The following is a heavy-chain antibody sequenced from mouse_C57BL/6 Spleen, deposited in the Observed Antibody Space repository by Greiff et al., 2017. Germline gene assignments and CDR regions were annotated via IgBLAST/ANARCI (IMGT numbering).Heavy chain of an antibody. CDR1: GYTFTSYD. J-gene: IGHJ4*01. CDR3: AREGTVVAYYAMDY. V-gene: IGHV1-85*01. D-gene: IGHD1-1*01. Sequence: QVHVKQSGPELVKPGDSVKLSCKASGYTFTSYDINWVKQRPGQGLEWIGWIYPRDGSTKYNEKFKGKATLTVDTSSSTAYMELHSLTSEDSAVYFCAREGTVVAYYAMDYWGQGTSVTVSS. CDR2: IYPRDGST.